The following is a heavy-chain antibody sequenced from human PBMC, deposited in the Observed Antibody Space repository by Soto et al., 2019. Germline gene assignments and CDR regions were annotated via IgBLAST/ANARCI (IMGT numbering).Heavy chain of an antibody. CDR2: ITADGGT. Sequence: GGSLRLSCAASGFTVSSNCMTWIRQAPGKGPKWVSTITADGGTYYADSVKGRFAMSRDTSESTLYLQMNSLGAEDTAAYYCAPHVSCSGGSCQYDAFAIRGQGTMVTVSS. J-gene: IGHJ3*02. CDR3: APHVSCSGGSCQYDAFAI. V-gene: IGHV3-53*01. CDR1: GFTVSSNC. D-gene: IGHD2-15*01.